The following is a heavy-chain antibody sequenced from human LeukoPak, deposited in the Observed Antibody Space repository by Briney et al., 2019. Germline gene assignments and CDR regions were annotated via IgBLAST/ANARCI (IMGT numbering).Heavy chain of an antibody. J-gene: IGHJ6*03. CDR1: GFTFSDYY. Sequence: PGGSLRLSCAASGFTFSDYYMSWLRQAPGKGLEWVSYISSSGSTIYYADSVKGRFTISRDNAKNTPYLQMNSLRAEDTAVYYCAKDLYCSSTSCYMDVWGKGTTVTVSS. CDR3: AKDLYCSSTSCYMDV. CDR2: ISSSGSTI. D-gene: IGHD2-2*01. V-gene: IGHV3-11*01.